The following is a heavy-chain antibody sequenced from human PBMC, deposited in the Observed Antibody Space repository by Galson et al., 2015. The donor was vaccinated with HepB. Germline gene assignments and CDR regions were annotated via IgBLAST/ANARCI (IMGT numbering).Heavy chain of an antibody. CDR3: VRDQGFWSGLDAFDF. J-gene: IGHJ3*01. CDR2: ISSSSSTM. CDR1: GFTFSSYS. V-gene: IGHV3-48*01. Sequence: SLRLSCAASGFTFSSYSMNWVRQAPGKGLEWVSYISSSSSTMYYADSVKGRFTIPRDNAKNSLYLQMNSLRAEDTAVYYCVRDQGFWSGLDAFDFWGQGTMVTVSS. D-gene: IGHD3-3*01.